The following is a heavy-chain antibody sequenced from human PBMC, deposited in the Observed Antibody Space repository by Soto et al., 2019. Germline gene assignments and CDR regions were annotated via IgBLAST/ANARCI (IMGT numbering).Heavy chain of an antibody. Sequence: VQLVESGGGVVQPGRSLRLSCAASGFTFSNYGMHWVRQAPGKGLEWVALISYDGSNKYYADSVKGRFTISRDNSKNTLYLQMNSLRAEDTAVYYCARGRYRILVGATGYWGQGTLVTVSS. CDR2: ISYDGSNK. D-gene: IGHD1-26*01. CDR1: GFTFSNYG. V-gene: IGHV3-30*03. J-gene: IGHJ4*02. CDR3: ARGRYRILVGATGY.